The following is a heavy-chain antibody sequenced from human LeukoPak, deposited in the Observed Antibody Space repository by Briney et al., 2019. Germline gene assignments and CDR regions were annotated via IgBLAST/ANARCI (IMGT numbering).Heavy chain of an antibody. V-gene: IGHV3-30*18. D-gene: IGHD1-26*01. Sequence: GGSLRLSCAASGFTFSTYGMHWVRQAPGKGLEWVAVISYDGSNKYYADSVKGRFTISRDNSKNPLSLQMNSLRSEDTAVYYCAKGWDTKSTSRSPFDYWGQGTLVTVSS. CDR3: AKGWDTKSTSRSPFDY. J-gene: IGHJ4*02. CDR2: ISYDGSNK. CDR1: GFTFSTYG.